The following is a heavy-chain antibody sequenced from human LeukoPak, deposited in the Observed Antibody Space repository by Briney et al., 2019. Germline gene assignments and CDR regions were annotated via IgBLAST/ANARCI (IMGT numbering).Heavy chain of an antibody. CDR3: ARRAGGYSHPYDY. Sequence: GGSLRLSCAASGFTFSSYSMNWVRQAPGKGLEWVSNISSSSSTIYYADSVKGRFTISRDNAKNTLYLQMNSLRAEDTAVYYCARRAGGYSHPYDYWGQGTLVTVSS. CDR2: ISSSSSTI. CDR1: GFTFSSYS. V-gene: IGHV3-48*01. J-gene: IGHJ4*02. D-gene: IGHD4-23*01.